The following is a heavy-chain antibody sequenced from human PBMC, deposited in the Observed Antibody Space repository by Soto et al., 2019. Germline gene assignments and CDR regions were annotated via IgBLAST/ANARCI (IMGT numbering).Heavy chain of an antibody. CDR1: GGICGSYV. D-gene: IGHD5-12*01. Sequence: QVQLVQSGAEVKKPGSSVKVSCKASGGICGSYVFNWVRQAPGQGLEWMGGIIHMFGSPNYAQKFQGRVTITADESTSTAYMELSSLRSEDTAVFYCARDLGSGYDPGDYWGQGTLVTVSS. CDR3: ARDLGSGYDPGDY. V-gene: IGHV1-69*12. CDR2: IIHMFGSP. J-gene: IGHJ4*02.